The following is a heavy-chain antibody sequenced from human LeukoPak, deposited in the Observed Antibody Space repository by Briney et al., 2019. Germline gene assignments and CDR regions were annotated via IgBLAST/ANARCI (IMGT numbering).Heavy chain of an antibody. CDR1: GLTFSTYN. V-gene: IGHV3-30*03. CDR3: ARFAAGGSYYYYMDV. D-gene: IGHD6-25*01. Sequence: PGGSLRLSCAASGLTFSTYNIHWVRQAPGKGLEWVAVISYDGRNKYYADSVKGRFTISRDNSKNTLYLQMNSLRAEDTAVYYCARFAAGGSYYYYMDVWGKGTTVTVSS. CDR2: ISYDGRNK. J-gene: IGHJ6*03.